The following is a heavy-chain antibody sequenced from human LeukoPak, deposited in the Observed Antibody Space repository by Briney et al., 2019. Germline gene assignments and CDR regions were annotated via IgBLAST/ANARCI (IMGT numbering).Heavy chain of an antibody. CDR3: ARGQVVPAARKKSILRSNWFDP. Sequence: SQTLSLTCTVSGGSISSGGYYWSWIRQHPGKGLEWIGYIYYSGSTYYNPSLKSRVTISVDTSKNQFSLKLSSVTAADTAVYYCARGQVVPAARKKSILRSNWFDPWGQGTLVTVSS. J-gene: IGHJ5*02. CDR1: GGSISSGGYY. CDR2: IYYSGST. D-gene: IGHD2-2*01. V-gene: IGHV4-31*03.